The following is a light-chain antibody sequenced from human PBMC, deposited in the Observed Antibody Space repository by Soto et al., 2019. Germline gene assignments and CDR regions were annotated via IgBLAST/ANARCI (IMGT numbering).Light chain of an antibody. J-gene: IGKJ4*01. V-gene: IGKV3-15*01. CDR2: DTS. CDR1: QSLTSN. CDR3: QQYNHWPRMLS. Sequence: EIILTQSPATLYVSPGERATLSCRASQSLTSNLAWYQPRPGQAPRLLIYDTSTRATDIPARFSGSGSGTDFTLTIASLQSEDFAVYYCQQYNHWPRMLSFGGGTRV.